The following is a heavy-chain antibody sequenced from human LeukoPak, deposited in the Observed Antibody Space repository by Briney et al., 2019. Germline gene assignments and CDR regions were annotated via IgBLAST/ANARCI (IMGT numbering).Heavy chain of an antibody. J-gene: IGHJ4*02. CDR2: IYYSGST. D-gene: IGHD1-26*01. Sequence: SETLSLTCTASGGSISSYYWSWIRQPPGKGLEWIGYIYYSGSTNYNPSLKSRVTISVDTSKNQFSLKLSSVTAADTAVYYCARGGRSGGATDYWGQGTLVTVSS. CDR1: GGSISSYY. V-gene: IGHV4-59*01. CDR3: ARGGRSGGATDY.